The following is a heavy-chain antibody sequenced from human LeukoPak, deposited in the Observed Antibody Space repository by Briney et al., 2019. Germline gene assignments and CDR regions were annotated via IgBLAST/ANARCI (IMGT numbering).Heavy chain of an antibody. CDR1: GFTFGDYA. Sequence: GRSLRLSCTGSGFTFGDYAVIWVSQAPGRGMEWVGFIRSKAYGGTTEYAASVKGRFTISRDDSKSLAYLQMDSLKTEDTAVYYCTRDYGDYKGDYWGQGTLVTVSS. CDR3: TRDYGDYKGDY. CDR2: IRSKAYGGTT. D-gene: IGHD4-17*01. J-gene: IGHJ4*02. V-gene: IGHV3-49*04.